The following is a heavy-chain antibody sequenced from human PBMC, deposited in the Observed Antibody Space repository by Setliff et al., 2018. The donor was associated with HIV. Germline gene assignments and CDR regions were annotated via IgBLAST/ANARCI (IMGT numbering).Heavy chain of an antibody. Sequence: PGGSLRLPCAASGFIFSGSAMHWVRQASGKGLEWVGRIRSKDNNHVTTYAASVKGRFTISRDDSKSTAYLQMNSLKIEDTAVYSCIRGPDYPYYFDHWGQGTQGTAPQ. CDR3: IRGPDYPYYFDH. V-gene: IGHV3-73*01. CDR2: IRSKDNNHVT. D-gene: IGHD4-17*01. J-gene: IGHJ4*02. CDR1: GFIFSGSA.